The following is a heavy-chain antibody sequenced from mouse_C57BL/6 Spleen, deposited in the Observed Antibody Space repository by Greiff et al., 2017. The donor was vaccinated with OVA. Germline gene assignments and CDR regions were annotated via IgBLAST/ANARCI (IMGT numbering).Heavy chain of an antibody. D-gene: IGHD4-1*01. CDR2: INSDGSST. CDR3: ARGGWDLYYAMDY. V-gene: IGHV5-16*01. Sequence: EVKLVESEGGLVQPGSSMKLSCTASGFTFSDYYMAWVRQVPEKGLEWVANINSDGSSTYYLDSLKSRFIISRDNAKNILYLQMSSLKSEDTATYYCARGGWDLYYAMDYWGQGTSVTVSS. CDR1: GFTFSDYY. J-gene: IGHJ4*01.